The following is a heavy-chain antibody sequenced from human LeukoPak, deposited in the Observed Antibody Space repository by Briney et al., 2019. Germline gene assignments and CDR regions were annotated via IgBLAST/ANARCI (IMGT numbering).Heavy chain of an antibody. Sequence: ASVKVSCKASGYTFTRYAMYCVRQTLGQRLEWMGWINAVNGNTKYSQKFQGRVTITRDTSASTAYMELSSLRSEDTAVYYCARGGGYCSSTSCYADYFDYWGQGTLVTVSS. D-gene: IGHD2-2*01. CDR3: ARGGGYCSSTSCYADYFDY. V-gene: IGHV1-3*01. CDR1: GYTFTRYA. J-gene: IGHJ4*02. CDR2: INAVNGNT.